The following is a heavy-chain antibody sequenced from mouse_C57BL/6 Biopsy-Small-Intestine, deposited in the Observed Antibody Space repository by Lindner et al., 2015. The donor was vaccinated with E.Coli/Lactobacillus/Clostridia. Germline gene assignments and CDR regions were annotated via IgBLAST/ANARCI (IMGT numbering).Heavy chain of an antibody. J-gene: IGHJ1*01. D-gene: IGHD2-10*02. CDR3: ARSQRKYGSRDV. CDR1: GYTFSSYY. CDR2: INPSGGST. V-gene: IGHV1-64*01. Sequence: KASGYTFSSYYMQWVRQAPGQGLEWMGIINPSGGSTGYAQKFQGRVTMTRDTSTSTVYMELSSLRSEDTAVYYCARSQRKYGSRDVWGQGTTVTVSS.